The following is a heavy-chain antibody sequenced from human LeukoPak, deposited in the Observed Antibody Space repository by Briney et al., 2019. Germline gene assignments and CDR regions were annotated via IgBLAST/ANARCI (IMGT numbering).Heavy chain of an antibody. J-gene: IGHJ6*03. Sequence: GGSLRLSCAASGFTFSSYSMNWVRQAPRKGLEWVSAISGSGGSTYYADSVKGRFTISRDNSKNTLYLQMNSLRAEDTAVYYCAKTAYYYDSSGYYYSDYYYYYMDVWGKGTTVTISS. CDR2: ISGSGGST. CDR3: AKTAYYYDSSGYYYSDYYYYYMDV. V-gene: IGHV3-23*01. D-gene: IGHD3-22*01. CDR1: GFTFSSYS.